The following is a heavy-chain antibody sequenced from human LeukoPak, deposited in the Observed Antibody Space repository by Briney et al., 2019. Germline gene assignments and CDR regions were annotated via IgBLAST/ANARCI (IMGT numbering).Heavy chain of an antibody. CDR2: SGSGGST. J-gene: IGHJ4*02. D-gene: IGHD3-10*01. CDR3: AKVRNYYGSEGFDY. V-gene: IGHV3-23*01. Sequence: SGSGGSTYYADSVKGRFTISRDNSKNTLYLQMNRLRAEDTAVYYCAKVRNYYGSEGFDYWGQGTLVTVSS.